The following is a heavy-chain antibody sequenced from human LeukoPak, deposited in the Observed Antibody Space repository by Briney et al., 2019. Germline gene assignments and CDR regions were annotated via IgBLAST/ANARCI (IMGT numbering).Heavy chain of an antibody. CDR3: ARPGSSTIARFEY. CDR1: GYSFTNYW. J-gene: IGHJ4*02. V-gene: IGHV5-10-1*01. CDR2: IDPSDSYT. Sequence: PGESLKISCKGSGYSFTNYWISWVRQMPGKGLEWMGKIDPSDSYTNYSPSFQGHVTISGDKSISTAYLQWNSLKASDTAMYYCARPGSSTIARFEYWGQGTLVTVSS. D-gene: IGHD2-2*01.